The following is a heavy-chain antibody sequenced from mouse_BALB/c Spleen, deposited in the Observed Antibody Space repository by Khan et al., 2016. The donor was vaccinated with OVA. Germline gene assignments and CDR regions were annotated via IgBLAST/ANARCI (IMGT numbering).Heavy chain of an antibody. J-gene: IGHJ1*01. Sequence: QVRLQQSGGEVVRPGTSVKISCKASGYTFTNYWLGWVRQRPGHGLEWIGDIYPGGYFTNYNEKFKDKATLTVDTSSTTANMQLISLTSEDSAVYFCARWATWYFDVWGAGTTVTVSS. D-gene: IGHD3-1*01. CDR2: IYPGGYFT. CDR1: GYTFTNYW. V-gene: IGHV1-63*02. CDR3: ARWATWYFDV.